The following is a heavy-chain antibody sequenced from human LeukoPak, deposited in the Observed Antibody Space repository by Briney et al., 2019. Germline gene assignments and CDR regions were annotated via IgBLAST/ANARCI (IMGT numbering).Heavy chain of an antibody. D-gene: IGHD2-2*01. CDR1: GYTFTSYY. Sequence: ASVKVSCKASGYTFTSYYMHWVRQAPGHGLEWMGMINPSGGSTSYAQKFQGRVTMTRDTSTSTVYMELSSLRSEDTAVYYCARAHAGPAVRSGDYYMDVWGKGTTVTVSS. V-gene: IGHV1-46*01. CDR3: ARAHAGPAVRSGDYYMDV. J-gene: IGHJ6*03. CDR2: INPSGGST.